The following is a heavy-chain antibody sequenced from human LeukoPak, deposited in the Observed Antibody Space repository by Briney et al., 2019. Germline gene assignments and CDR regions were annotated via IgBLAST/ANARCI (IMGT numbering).Heavy chain of an antibody. CDR1: GFTFSSYD. CDR3: AGGIRYYGMDV. J-gene: IGHJ6*02. CDR2: IGTAGDP. Sequence: GGSLRLSCAASGFTFSSYDMDWVRQATGEVLEWVSGIGTAGDPSYPGSVKGRFTIARENANTSLYLQMNSLRAGDTAVFYCAGGIRYYGMDVWGQGTTVTVSS. D-gene: IGHD3-9*01. V-gene: IGHV3-13*04.